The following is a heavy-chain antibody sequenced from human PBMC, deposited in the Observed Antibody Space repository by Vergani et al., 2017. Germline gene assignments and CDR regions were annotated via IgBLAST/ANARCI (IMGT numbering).Heavy chain of an antibody. CDR1: GFTSSYYG. J-gene: IGHJ1*01. V-gene: IGHV3-30*03. CDR2: ISYDGTQK. Sequence: QVHLVESGGGVVQPGRSLRLSCVVSGFTSSYYGMHWVRQAPGKGLEWVAVISYDGTQKYYADSVKGRFTISRDNSKSTVYLQMNSLRTEDTAVYYCATKSCGTPGCQIGYFREWGQGTLVTVSS. CDR3: ATKSCGTPGCQIGYFRE. D-gene: IGHD1-1*01.